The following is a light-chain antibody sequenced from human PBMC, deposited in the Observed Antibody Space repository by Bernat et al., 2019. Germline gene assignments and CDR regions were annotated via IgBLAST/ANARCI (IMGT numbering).Light chain of an antibody. V-gene: IGLV2-14*03. Sequence: QSALTQPASVSGSLGQSITISCTGTSSDSGDYIYVSWYQQHPGKAPKLVIYDVSNRPSRVSDRFSGSKSGNTASLTVSGLQAEDEADYYCSSYTSSDTCVFGAGTKVTVL. CDR2: DVS. CDR1: SSDSGDYIY. J-gene: IGLJ1*01. CDR3: SSYTSSDTCV.